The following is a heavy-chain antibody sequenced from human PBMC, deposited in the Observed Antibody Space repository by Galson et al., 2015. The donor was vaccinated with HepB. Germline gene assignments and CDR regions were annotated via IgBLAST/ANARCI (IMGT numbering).Heavy chain of an antibody. CDR1: GYTFTSYA. V-gene: IGHV1-3*01. J-gene: IGHJ6*02. Sequence: SVKVSCKASGYTFTSYAMHWVRQAPGQRLERMGWINAGNGNTKYSQKFQGRVTITRDTSASTAYMELSSLRSEDTAVYYCAGSLWFNGMDVWGQGTTVTVSS. CDR3: AGSLWFNGMDV. D-gene: IGHD3-10*01. CDR2: INAGNGNT.